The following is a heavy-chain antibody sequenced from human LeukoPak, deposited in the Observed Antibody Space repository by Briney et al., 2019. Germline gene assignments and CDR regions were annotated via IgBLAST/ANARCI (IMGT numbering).Heavy chain of an antibody. J-gene: IGHJ4*02. V-gene: IGHV4-59*01. CDR2: IYYNGST. D-gene: IGHD2-15*01. CDR3: ARKGGHFDY. CDR1: GGSISYYY. Sequence: SETLSLTCTVSGGSISYYYWSWIRQSPGKGLEWIGYIYYNGSTNYNPSLKSRVTISVDMSKNQFSLKVTSVTAADTAIYYCARKGGHFDYWGQGTLVTVSS.